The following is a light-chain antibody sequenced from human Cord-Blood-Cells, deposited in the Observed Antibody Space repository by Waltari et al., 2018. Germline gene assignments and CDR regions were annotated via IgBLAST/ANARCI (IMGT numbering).Light chain of an antibody. CDR3: QQYYSTPFT. J-gene: IGKJ3*01. CDR2: WAS. CDR1: QSVLYSSNNKNY. V-gene: IGKV4-1*01. Sequence: DIVMTQSPDSLAVSLGERATIHCKSSQSVLYSSNNKNYLAWYQQKPGQPPKLLIYWASTRESGVPDRFSCSGSGTDFTLTISSLQAEDVSVYYCQQYYSTPFTFGPGTKVDIK.